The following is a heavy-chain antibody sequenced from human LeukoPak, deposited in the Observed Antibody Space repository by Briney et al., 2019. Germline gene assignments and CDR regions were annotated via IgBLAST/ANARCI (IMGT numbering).Heavy chain of an antibody. CDR1: GFTFDDYA. Sequence: GGSLRLSCAASGFTFDDYAIHWVRHGPGKGLEWVSGINWNGGTTGYADSVKGRFTISRDNAKNSLYLQMNSLRAEDTALYYCARDKHYYDSSNYVWGQGTLVTVSS. CDR2: INWNGGTT. CDR3: ARDKHYYDSSNYV. J-gene: IGHJ4*02. V-gene: IGHV3-20*04. D-gene: IGHD3-22*01.